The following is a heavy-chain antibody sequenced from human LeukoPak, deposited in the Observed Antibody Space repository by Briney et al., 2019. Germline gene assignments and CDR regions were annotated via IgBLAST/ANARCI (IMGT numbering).Heavy chain of an antibody. CDR3: ARGPQGYSGYDGTRFTNY. J-gene: IGHJ4*02. Sequence: PGGSLRLSCAASGFSFSSYWMRWVRQAPGKGLLWVSRINTDGSATYYADSVKGRFTISRDNSKNTLYLQMNSLRAEDTAVYYCARGPQGYSGYDGTRFTNYWGQGTLVTVSS. CDR2: INTDGSAT. CDR1: GFSFSSYW. D-gene: IGHD5-12*01. V-gene: IGHV3-74*01.